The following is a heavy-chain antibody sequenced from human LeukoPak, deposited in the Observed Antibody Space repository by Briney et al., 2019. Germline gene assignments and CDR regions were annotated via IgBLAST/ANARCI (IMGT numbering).Heavy chain of an antibody. J-gene: IGHJ4*02. CDR2: IYYSGST. CDR3: ARYDYGDRPSPVDY. D-gene: IGHD4-17*01. Sequence: PSETLSLTCTVSGGSISSSSYYWGWIRQPPGKGLEWIGSIYYSGSTYYNPSLKSRVTISVDTSKNQCSLKLSSVTAADTAVYYCARYDYGDRPSPVDYWGQGTLVTVSS. CDR1: GGSISSSSYY. V-gene: IGHV4-39*07.